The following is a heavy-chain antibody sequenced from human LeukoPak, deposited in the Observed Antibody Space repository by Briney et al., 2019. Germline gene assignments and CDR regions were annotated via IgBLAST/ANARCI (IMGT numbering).Heavy chain of an antibody. D-gene: IGHD3-9*01. CDR3: ARQLRYFDWSERHNSYYMDV. CDR1: GGSISSGSYY. J-gene: IGHJ6*03. Sequence: PSETLSLTCTVSGGSISSGSYYWSWIRQPAGKGLEWIGRIYTSGSTQYSPSLKSRVTISLDTSKNQFSLKLSSVTAADTAVYYCARQLRYFDWSERHNSYYMDVWGKGTTVTVSS. V-gene: IGHV4-61*02. CDR2: IYTSGST.